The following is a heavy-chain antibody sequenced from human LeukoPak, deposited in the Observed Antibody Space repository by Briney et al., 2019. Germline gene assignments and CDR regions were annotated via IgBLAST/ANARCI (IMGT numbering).Heavy chain of an antibody. V-gene: IGHV3-23*01. CDR1: GFTFSSYA. J-gene: IGHJ3*02. CDR2: ISGSGGST. Sequence: PGGSLRLSCAASGFTFSSYAMSWVRQAPGKGLEWVSAISGSGGSTYYADSVKGRFTISRDSSKNTLYLQMNSLRAEDTAVYYCAKVLRGGYEQGLFDIWGQGTMVTVSS. D-gene: IGHD3-22*01. CDR3: AKVLRGGYEQGLFDI.